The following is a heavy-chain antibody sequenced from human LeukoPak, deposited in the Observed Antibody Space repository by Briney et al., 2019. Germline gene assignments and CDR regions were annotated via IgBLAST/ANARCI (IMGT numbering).Heavy chain of an antibody. CDR3: ARESHVSREDA. J-gene: IGHJ5*02. V-gene: IGHV1-18*01. CDR1: GYTFTSYG. CDR2: ISANNGDT. Sequence: ASVKVSCKASGYTFTSYGISWVRQAPGQGLEWVGWISANNGDTDYAQKFQARVTMTTDTSTSTAYMELRSLRSDDTAVYYCARESHVSREDAWGQGTLVTVSS. D-gene: IGHD1-26*01.